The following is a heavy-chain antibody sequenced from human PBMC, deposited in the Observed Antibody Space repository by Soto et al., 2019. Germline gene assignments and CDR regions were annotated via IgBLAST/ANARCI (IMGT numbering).Heavy chain of an antibody. CDR3: ARYDCSGGSCYSVYFDS. V-gene: IGHV4-31*03. CDR2: IHYTGST. Sequence: SETLSLTCTVSGGSISSRVYYWSWIRQHPGKGPEWIGYIHYTGSTYYNPSLKSRVTMSVDTSKKQFSLKLSSVTAADTAVYYCARYDCSGGSCYSVYFDSWGQGTLVPVSS. D-gene: IGHD2-15*01. J-gene: IGHJ4*02. CDR1: GGSISSRVYY.